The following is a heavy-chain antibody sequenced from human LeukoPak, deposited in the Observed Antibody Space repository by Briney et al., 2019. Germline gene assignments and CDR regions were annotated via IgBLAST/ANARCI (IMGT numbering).Heavy chain of an antibody. CDR3: AELGITMIGGV. CDR1: GFTLSNYA. V-gene: IGHV3-48*03. CDR2: ISSSGSTI. J-gene: IGHJ6*04. Sequence: GGSLRLSCAASGFTLSNYAMSWVRQAPGKGLEWVSYISSSGSTIYYADSVKGRFTISRDNAKNSLYLQMNSLRAEDTAVYYCAELGITMIGGVWGKGTTVTISS. D-gene: IGHD3-10*02.